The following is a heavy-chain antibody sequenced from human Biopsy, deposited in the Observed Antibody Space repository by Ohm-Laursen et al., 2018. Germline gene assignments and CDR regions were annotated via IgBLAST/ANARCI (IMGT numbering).Heavy chain of an antibody. CDR3: AKDLRNNNWGVEN. CDR1: GFTFSDFY. Sequence: SLRLSCTASGFTFSDFYMSWIRQAPGKGLEWVAFIFYDGSNTYYADSVKGRFTISRDNSRDTLYLQMNNLRAEDTAVFYCAKDLRNNNWGVENWGQGTLVTVSS. V-gene: IGHV3-30*18. D-gene: IGHD7-27*01. CDR2: IFYDGSNT. J-gene: IGHJ4*02.